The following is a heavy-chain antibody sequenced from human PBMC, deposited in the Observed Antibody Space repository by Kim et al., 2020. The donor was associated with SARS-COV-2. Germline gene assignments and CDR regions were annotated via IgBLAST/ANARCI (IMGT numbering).Heavy chain of an antibody. CDR2: ISGSGGST. Sequence: GGSLRLSCAASGFTFSSYAMSWVRQAPGKGLEWVSAISGSGGSTYYADSVKGRFTISRDNSKNTLYLQMNSLRAEDTAVYYCAKDQSGIRYYYGMDVWGQGTTVTVSS. CDR3: AKDQSGIRYYYGMDV. J-gene: IGHJ6*02. V-gene: IGHV3-23*01. CDR1: GFTFSSYA. D-gene: IGHD1-1*01.